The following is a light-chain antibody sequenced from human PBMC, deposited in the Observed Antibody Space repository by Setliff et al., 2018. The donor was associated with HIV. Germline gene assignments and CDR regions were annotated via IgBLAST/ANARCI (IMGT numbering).Light chain of an antibody. Sequence: QSALTQAPSASGTPGQRVTISCSGSSSNIGPNTVNWYQQFPGTAPKLLIYRSDQRPSGVPDRFSASKSGTSASLAISGLQSEDEADYYCAAWDDTLNGHVVFGGGTQLTVL. V-gene: IGLV1-44*01. CDR3: AAWDDTLNGHVV. J-gene: IGLJ2*01. CDR1: SSNIGPNT. CDR2: RSD.